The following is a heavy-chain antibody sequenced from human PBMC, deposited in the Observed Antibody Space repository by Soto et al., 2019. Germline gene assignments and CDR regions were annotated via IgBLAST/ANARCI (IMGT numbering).Heavy chain of an antibody. CDR3: ARDSTSSDAFDI. J-gene: IGHJ3*02. CDR2: IYYSGST. V-gene: IGHV4-59*01. CDR1: GGSISSYY. Sequence: SETLSLTCTVSGGSISSYYWSWIRQPPGKGLEWIGYIYYSGSTSYNPSLKSRVTISVDTSKNQFSLKLSSATAADTAVYYCARDSTSSDAFDIWGQGTMVTVSS. D-gene: IGHD6-6*01.